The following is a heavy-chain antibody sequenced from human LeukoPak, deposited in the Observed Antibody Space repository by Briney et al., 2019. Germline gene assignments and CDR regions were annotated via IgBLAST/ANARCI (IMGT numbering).Heavy chain of an antibody. CDR3: ARDTVVPAAPDAFDI. Sequence: ETLSLTCTVSGGSISSSSYYWGWIRQPPGKGLEWVANIKQDGSEKYYVDSVKGRFTISRDNAKNSLYLQMNSLRAEDTAVYYCARDTVVPAAPDAFDIWGQGTMVTVSS. D-gene: IGHD2-2*01. V-gene: IGHV3-7*01. J-gene: IGHJ3*02. CDR1: GGSISSSSYY. CDR2: IKQDGSEK.